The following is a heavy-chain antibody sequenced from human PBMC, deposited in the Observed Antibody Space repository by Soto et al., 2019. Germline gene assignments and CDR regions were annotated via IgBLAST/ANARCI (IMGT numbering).Heavy chain of an antibody. V-gene: IGHV1-18*01. CDR1: GYTFTSYC. D-gene: IGHD5-12*01. CDR2: ISAYNGNT. J-gene: IGHJ4*02. Sequence: ASVKVSCKASGYTFTSYCISWVRQAPGQGLEWMGWISAYNGNTNYAQKLQGRVTITRDTSASTAYMELSSLRSEDTAVYYCARVSGYYLPVYWGQGTLVTVSS. CDR3: ARVSGYYLPVY.